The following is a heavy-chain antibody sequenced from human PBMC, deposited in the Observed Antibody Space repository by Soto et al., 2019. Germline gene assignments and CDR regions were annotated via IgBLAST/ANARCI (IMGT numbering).Heavy chain of an antibody. D-gene: IGHD3-16*01. CDR3: ARRIYGDWYFDL. Sequence: QVQLQESSPGLVKPSGTLSLTCAVSGASIRSSNWWSWVRQPPGKGLEWVGEIFHSASTNSNPSLKSLATISLATSKTQFAVELSSVTAADMAVYYCARRIYGDWYFDLWGRGTLVTVSS. V-gene: IGHV4-4*02. CDR1: GASIRSSNW. CDR2: IFHSAST. J-gene: IGHJ2*01.